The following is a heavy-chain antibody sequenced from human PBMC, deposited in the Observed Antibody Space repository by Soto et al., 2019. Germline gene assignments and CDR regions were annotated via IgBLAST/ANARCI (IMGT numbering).Heavy chain of an antibody. CDR3: ARATGTLRSRNCDY. J-gene: IGHJ4*02. CDR1: GGTINSGDYF. D-gene: IGHD1-1*01. Sequence: SETLSLTCSVSGGTINSGDYFWSWIRQPPGKGLEWIGSIYHTGSTYYSKSLRSRLTMSVDTSKSQFSLRLSSVTAADTAVYYCARATGTLRSRNCDYWGQGSLVTVSS. V-gene: IGHV4-30-4*01. CDR2: IYHTGST.